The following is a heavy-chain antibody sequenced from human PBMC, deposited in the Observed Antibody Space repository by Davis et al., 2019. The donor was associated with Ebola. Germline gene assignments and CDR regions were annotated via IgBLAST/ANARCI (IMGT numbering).Heavy chain of an antibody. CDR2: IYYSGST. V-gene: IGHV4-59*08. Sequence: MPSETLSLTCTVSGYSISSSYYWSWIRQPPGKGLEWIGYIYYSGSTNYNPSLKSRVTISVDTSKNQFSLKLSSVTAADTAVYYCARRIQLWLAPFDYWGQGTLVTVSS. CDR3: ARRIQLWLAPFDY. CDR1: GYSISSSYY. D-gene: IGHD5-18*01. J-gene: IGHJ4*02.